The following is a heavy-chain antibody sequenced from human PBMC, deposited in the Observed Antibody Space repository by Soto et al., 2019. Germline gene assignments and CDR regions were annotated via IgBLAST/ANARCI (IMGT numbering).Heavy chain of an antibody. CDR2: INPNSGGT. J-gene: IGHJ3*02. CDR3: ARTSFPYYQRSSPYAFDI. Sequence: GASVKVSCKASGYTFTGYYMHWVRQAPGQGLEWMGWINPNSGGTNYAQKFQGWVTMTRDTSISTAYMELSRLRSDDTAVFYCARTSFPYYQRSSPYAFDIWGQGTMVTVSS. V-gene: IGHV1-2*04. CDR1: GYTFTGYY. D-gene: IGHD2-2*01.